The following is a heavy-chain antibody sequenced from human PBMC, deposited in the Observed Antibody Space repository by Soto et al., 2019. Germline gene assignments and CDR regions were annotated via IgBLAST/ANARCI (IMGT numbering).Heavy chain of an antibody. CDR3: ASNYRKRSGSDY. CDR2: ISSSGSTI. J-gene: IGHJ4*02. D-gene: IGHD3-22*01. V-gene: IGHV3-48*03. Sequence: VGSLRLSCASSVFTFSSYEMNWVRQSPGKGLEWVSYISSSGSTIYYADSVKGRFTISRDNAKNSLYLQMNSLRAEDTAVYYCASNYRKRSGSDYWGQGTLVSVSS. CDR1: VFTFSSYE.